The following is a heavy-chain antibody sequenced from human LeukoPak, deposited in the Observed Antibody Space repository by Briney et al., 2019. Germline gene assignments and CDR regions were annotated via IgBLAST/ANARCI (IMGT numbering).Heavy chain of an antibody. CDR2: FYETGKT. Sequence: GGSLRLSCAASGFTFSTYAMSWVRQAPGKGLEWVSTFYETGKTDHADSVKGRFTISRDTSKNTQYLQMNSLRAEDTATYYCAKRGAGSGGLHYWGQGTLVTVSS. CDR1: GFTFSTYA. D-gene: IGHD6-19*01. CDR3: AKRGAGSGGLHY. J-gene: IGHJ4*02. V-gene: IGHV3-23*01.